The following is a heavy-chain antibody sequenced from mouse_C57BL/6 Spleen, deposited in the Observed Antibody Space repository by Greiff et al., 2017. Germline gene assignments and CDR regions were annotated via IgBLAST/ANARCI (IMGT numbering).Heavy chain of an antibody. V-gene: IGHV5-6*01. Sequence: EVKVVESGGDLVKPGGSLKLSCAASGFTFSSYGMSWVRQTPDRRLEWVATISSGGSYTYYPDSVQGRFTISRDNAKNTLYLQMSSLKSEDTAMYYCARQRGSDTWFAYWGQGTLVTVSA. CDR3: ARQRGSDTWFAY. CDR2: ISSGGSYT. D-gene: IGHD3-3*01. CDR1: GFTFSSYG. J-gene: IGHJ3*01.